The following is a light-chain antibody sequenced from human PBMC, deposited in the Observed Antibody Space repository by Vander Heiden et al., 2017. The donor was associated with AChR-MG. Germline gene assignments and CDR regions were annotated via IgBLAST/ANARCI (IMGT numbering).Light chain of an antibody. V-gene: IGKV1-33*01. J-gene: IGKJ3*01. Sequence: DIQMTQSPSSLSASVGDRVTITCQASQDISNYLNWYQQKPGKAPKLLIYDASNLETGVPSRFSGSGSGTDFTFTISSLQPEDFATYYCQQVDNLPHTFGPGTKVDIK. CDR1: QDISNY. CDR3: QQVDNLPHT. CDR2: DAS.